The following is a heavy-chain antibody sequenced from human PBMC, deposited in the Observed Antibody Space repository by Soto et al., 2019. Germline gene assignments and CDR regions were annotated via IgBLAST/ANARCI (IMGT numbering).Heavy chain of an antibody. CDR2: ISGSGGGT. Sequence: EVQLLESGGGLVQPGGPLGFSCAASGFTFSSDAMSWFRQAPGKGREWVSAISGSGGGTYYADSVKGRFPISRDNSKNTLYLQMTSLRAEDTAVYYCANSIAAAGIAMDYWGQGTLVTGSS. D-gene: IGHD6-13*01. J-gene: IGHJ4*02. CDR1: GFTFSSDA. CDR3: ANSIAAAGIAMDY. V-gene: IGHV3-23*01.